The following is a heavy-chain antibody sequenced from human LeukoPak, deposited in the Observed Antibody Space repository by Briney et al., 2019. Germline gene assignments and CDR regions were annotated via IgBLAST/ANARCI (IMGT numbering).Heavy chain of an antibody. CDR3: ARAVVYYYGSGGLLPFDI. CDR1: AYSITSGYY. Sequence: PSETLSLTCGVSAYSITSGYYWAWIRQPPGKGLEWIGYIYYSGSTNYNPSLKSRVTISGDTSKNQFSLKLSSVTAADTAVYYCARAVVYYYGSGGLLPFDIWGQGTMVTVSS. J-gene: IGHJ3*02. CDR2: IYYSGST. D-gene: IGHD3-10*01. V-gene: IGHV4-61*01.